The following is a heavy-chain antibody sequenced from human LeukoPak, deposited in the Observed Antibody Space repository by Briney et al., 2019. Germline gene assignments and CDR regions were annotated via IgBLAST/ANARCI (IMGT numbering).Heavy chain of an antibody. CDR2: IIPILGIA. D-gene: IGHD2-15*01. V-gene: IGHV1-69*04. CDR1: GGTFSSYT. CDR3: AREVVADPFDY. Sequence: SVKVSCKASGGTFSSYTISWVRQAPGQGLEWMGRIIPILGIANYAQKFQGRVTITADKSTSTAYMELSSLRSVDTAVYYCAREVVADPFDYWGQGTLVTVSS. J-gene: IGHJ4*02.